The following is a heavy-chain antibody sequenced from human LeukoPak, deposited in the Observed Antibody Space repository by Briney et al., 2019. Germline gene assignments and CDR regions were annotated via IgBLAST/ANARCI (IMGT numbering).Heavy chain of an antibody. CDR3: ARAGLYEYYFDY. Sequence: TSETLSLTCTVSCGSISSYYWSWIRQPPGKGLEWIGYIYYSGSTNYNPSLKSRVTISVDTSKNQFSLKLSSVTAADTAVYYCARAGLYEYYFDYWGQGTLVTVSS. J-gene: IGHJ4*02. D-gene: IGHD5/OR15-5a*01. CDR2: IYYSGST. V-gene: IGHV4-59*01. CDR1: CGSISSYY.